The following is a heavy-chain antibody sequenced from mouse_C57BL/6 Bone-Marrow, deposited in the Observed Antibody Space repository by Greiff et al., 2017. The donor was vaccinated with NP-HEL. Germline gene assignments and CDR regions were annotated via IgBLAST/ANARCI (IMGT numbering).Heavy chain of an antibody. Sequence: QQSGAELVRPGASVKLSCTASGFNIKDDYMHWVKQRPEQGLEWIGWIDPENGDTEYASKFQGKATITADTSSNTAYLQLSSLTSEDTAVYYCTTCSSGYWGFAYWGQGTLVTVSA. V-gene: IGHV14-4*01. CDR3: TTCSSGYWGFAY. CDR1: GFNIKDDY. D-gene: IGHD3-2*02. CDR2: IDPENGDT. J-gene: IGHJ3*01.